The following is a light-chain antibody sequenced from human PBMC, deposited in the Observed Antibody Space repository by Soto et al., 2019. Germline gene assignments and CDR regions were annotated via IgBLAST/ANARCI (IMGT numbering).Light chain of an antibody. V-gene: IGKV1-5*03. J-gene: IGKJ1*01. CDR2: KAS. CDR1: QSISSW. CDR3: KQFNNYPWT. Sequence: DIQMTQSPSTLSASVGDRVTITCRASQSISSWLAWYQQKPGKAPKLLIYKASSLESGVPSRFSGSGSGTKFPLPNSSRRPDVLATYYCKQFNNYPWTFGQGPRWEIK.